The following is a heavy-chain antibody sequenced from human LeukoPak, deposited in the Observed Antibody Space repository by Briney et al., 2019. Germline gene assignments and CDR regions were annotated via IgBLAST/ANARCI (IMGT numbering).Heavy chain of an antibody. CDR3: AKQLGYCSDGSCYFPY. D-gene: IGHD2-15*01. J-gene: IGHJ4*02. CDR2: ISNNGGYT. V-gene: IGHV3-23*01. CDR1: GLRFGSYW. Sequence: GGCLRLSCAASGLRFGSYWMKWVRQAPGKGLEWVSAISNNGGYTYYADSVQGRFTISRDNSKSTLCLQMNSLRAEDTAVYYCAKQLGYCSDGSCYFPYWGQGTLVTVSS.